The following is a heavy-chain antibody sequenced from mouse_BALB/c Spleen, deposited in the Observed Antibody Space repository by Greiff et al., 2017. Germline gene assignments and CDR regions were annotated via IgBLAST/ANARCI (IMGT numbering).Heavy chain of an antibody. D-gene: IGHD2-12*01. CDR1: GYTFTSYV. J-gene: IGHJ4*01. CDR2: INPYNDGT. V-gene: IGHV1-14*01. Sequence: EVQVVESGPELVKPGASVKMSCKASGYTFTSYVMHWVKQKPGQGLEWIGYINPYNDGTKYNEKFKGKATLTSDKSSSTAYMELSSLTSEDSAVYYCARSGYYNHAMDYWGQGTSVTVSS. CDR3: ARSGYYNHAMDY.